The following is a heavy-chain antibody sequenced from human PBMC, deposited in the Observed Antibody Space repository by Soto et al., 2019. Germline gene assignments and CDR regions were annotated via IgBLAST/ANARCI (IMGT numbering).Heavy chain of an antibody. J-gene: IGHJ6*03. D-gene: IGHD3-10*01. V-gene: IGHV4-34*01. CDR1: GGSFSGYQ. CDR2: INDSGNI. Sequence: SETLSLTCAVYGGSFSGYQWSWIRQTPGKGLEWIGEINDSGNINYNPSLKSRVSIFVDTAKKQISLKLSSVTAADTAVYYCARGLILWFGELSRRGGYYYYMDVWGKGTSVTVAS. CDR3: ARGLILWFGELSRRGGYYYYMDV.